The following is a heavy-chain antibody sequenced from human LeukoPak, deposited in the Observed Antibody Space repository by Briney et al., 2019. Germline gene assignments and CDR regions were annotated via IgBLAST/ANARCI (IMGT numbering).Heavy chain of an antibody. CDR3: ARDKEEGATKFDY. CDR2: IKENGGEE. V-gene: IGHV3-7*03. D-gene: IGHD1-26*01. J-gene: IGHJ4*02. Sequence: GGSLRLSCAASGLTFKKYWMSWVRQAPGKGPEWVANIKENGGEEYYLDSVKGRFTISRDNAKSSLYLQMTSLGTEDTAVYYCARDKEEGATKFDYWGLGALVTVSS. CDR1: GLTFKKYW.